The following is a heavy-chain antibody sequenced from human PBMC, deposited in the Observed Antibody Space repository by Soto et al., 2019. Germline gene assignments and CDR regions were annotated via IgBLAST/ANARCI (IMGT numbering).Heavy chain of an antibody. Sequence: SETLSLTCTVSGGSISSGGYYWSWIRQHPGKGLEWTGYIYYSGSTYYNPSLKSRVTISVDTSKNQSSLKLSSVTAADTAVYYCARDPVRGSGSYYNVHDAFDIWGQGTMVTVSS. CDR3: ARDPVRGSGSYYNVHDAFDI. D-gene: IGHD3-10*01. J-gene: IGHJ3*02. CDR2: IYYSGST. CDR1: GGSISSGGYY. V-gene: IGHV4-31*03.